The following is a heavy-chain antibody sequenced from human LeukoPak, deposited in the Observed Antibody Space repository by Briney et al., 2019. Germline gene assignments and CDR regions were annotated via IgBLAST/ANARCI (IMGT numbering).Heavy chain of an antibody. CDR2: IYYSGNT. D-gene: IGHD6-25*01. V-gene: IGHV4-39*07. CDR3: SYTYYYYYMDV. CDR1: GGSITTTTYY. J-gene: IGHJ6*03. Sequence: PSETLSLTCTVSGGSITTTTYYWGWIRQPPGKGLEWIGSIYYSGNTYYNPSLKSRVTISLDTSKNQFSLKVSSVYYCAKDFSSASYTYYYYYMDVWGKGTTVTVSS.